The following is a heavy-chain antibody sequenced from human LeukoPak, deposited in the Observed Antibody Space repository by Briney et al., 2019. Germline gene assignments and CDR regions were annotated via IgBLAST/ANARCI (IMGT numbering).Heavy chain of an antibody. Sequence: ASVKVSCKASGYTFTSYGISWVRQAPGQGLEWMGWISSYNGHTNYAQKLQGRVTLTTDTSTSTAYMELRSLRSDDTAVYYCARLNYDSSGYYQGDFDYWGQGTLVTVSS. V-gene: IGHV1-18*01. D-gene: IGHD3-22*01. CDR2: ISSYNGHT. CDR3: ARLNYDSSGYYQGDFDY. J-gene: IGHJ4*02. CDR1: GYTFTSYG.